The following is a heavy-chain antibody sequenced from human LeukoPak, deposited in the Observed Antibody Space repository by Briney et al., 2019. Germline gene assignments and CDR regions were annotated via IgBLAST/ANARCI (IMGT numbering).Heavy chain of an antibody. CDR1: GFTFSDYY. D-gene: IGHD1-26*01. V-gene: IGHV3-11*04. Sequence: GGSLRLSCAASGFTFSDYYMRWIRQAPGKGLKWVSYINNSNSTIYYADSVKGRFTISRYNAKNSLELQMNSLRAEDTAVYYCARDPTSSWETAFDIWGQGTMVTVSS. J-gene: IGHJ3*02. CDR2: INNSNSTI. CDR3: ARDPTSSWETAFDI.